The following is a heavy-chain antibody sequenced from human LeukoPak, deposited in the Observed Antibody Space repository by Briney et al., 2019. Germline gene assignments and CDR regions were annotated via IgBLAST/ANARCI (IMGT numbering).Heavy chain of an antibody. Sequence: PSETLSLTCAVYGGSLGGYSWSWIRQPPGKGLEWIGEINHSGSTNYNPSLKSRVTISVDTSKNQFSLKLSSVTAADTAVYYCARLYGSGSSLYFDYWGQGTLVTVSS. CDR2: INHSGST. CDR3: ARLYGSGSSLYFDY. V-gene: IGHV4-34*01. CDR1: GGSLGGYS. D-gene: IGHD3-10*01. J-gene: IGHJ4*02.